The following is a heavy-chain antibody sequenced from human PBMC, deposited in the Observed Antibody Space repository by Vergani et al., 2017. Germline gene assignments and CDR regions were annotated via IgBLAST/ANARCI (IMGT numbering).Heavy chain of an antibody. CDR1: GFTFSAYS. CDR2: IGVSDNSI. CDR3: VRDPDYSTFDS. D-gene: IGHD4-11*01. J-gene: IGHJ4*02. Sequence: DVRLVESGGGVVQPGGSLRLSCAASGFTFSAYSMNWVRQTPGKGLEWISYIGVSDNSIYYADSVMGRFAISRDNARNLLFLQMNSLRADDSALYFCVRDPDYSTFDSWVQGPLVTVS. V-gene: IGHV3-48*01.